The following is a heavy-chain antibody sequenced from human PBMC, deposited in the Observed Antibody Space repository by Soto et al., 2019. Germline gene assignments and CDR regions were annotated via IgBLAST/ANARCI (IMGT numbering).Heavy chain of an antibody. CDR2: ISAYNGNT. V-gene: IGHV1-18*01. CDR3: ARAREDDFWSGYPISDDY. D-gene: IGHD3-3*01. CDR1: GYTFTSYG. J-gene: IGHJ4*02. Sequence: ASVKVSCKASGYTFTSYGISWVRQAPGQGLEWMGWISAYNGNTNYAQKLQGRVTMTTDTSTSTAYMELRSLRSDDTAVYYCARAREDDFWSGYPISDDYWGQGTLVTVSS.